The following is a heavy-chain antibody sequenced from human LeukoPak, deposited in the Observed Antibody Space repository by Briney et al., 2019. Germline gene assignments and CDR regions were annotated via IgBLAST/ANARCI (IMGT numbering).Heavy chain of an antibody. J-gene: IGHJ5*02. Sequence: GESLKISCKGSGSSFTSYWIGWVRQMPGKGLEWMGIIYPGNSNTRYSPSFQGQVTISADKSISTAYLLWSSLKASDTAVYYCARHLREGRVERRFDPWGQGTLVTVSS. D-gene: IGHD1-1*01. CDR3: ARHLREGRVERRFDP. CDR1: GSSFTSYW. CDR2: IYPGNSNT. V-gene: IGHV5-51*01.